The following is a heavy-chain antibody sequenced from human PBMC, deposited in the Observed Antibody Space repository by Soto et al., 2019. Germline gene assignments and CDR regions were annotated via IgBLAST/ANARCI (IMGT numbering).Heavy chain of an antibody. CDR2: INAGNGNT. CDR3: ASSYSNYALIDYYYYGMDV. J-gene: IGHJ6*02. Sequence: ASVKVSCKASGYTFTIYAMHWVRQAPGQRLEWMGWINAGNGNTKYSQKFQGRVTITRDTSASTAYMELSSLRSEDTAVYYCASSYSNYALIDYYYYGMDVWGQGATVTVS. CDR1: GYTFTIYA. V-gene: IGHV1-3*01. D-gene: IGHD4-4*01.